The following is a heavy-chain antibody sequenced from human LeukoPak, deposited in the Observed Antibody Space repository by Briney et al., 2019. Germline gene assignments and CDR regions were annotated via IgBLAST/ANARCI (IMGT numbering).Heavy chain of an antibody. Sequence: GGSLRLSCAIAGFAVSHNYMSWVRRAPVKELEWLSIIYSDGSTYYADSVKDRITISRDISKNTVNLQINSLRVDDTAVYYCARSEAGEDPVDVWGQGTAVTVSS. CDR3: ARSEAGEDPVDV. J-gene: IGHJ6*02. CDR1: GFAVSHNY. CDR2: IYSDGST. V-gene: IGHV3-66*01. D-gene: IGHD3-16*01.